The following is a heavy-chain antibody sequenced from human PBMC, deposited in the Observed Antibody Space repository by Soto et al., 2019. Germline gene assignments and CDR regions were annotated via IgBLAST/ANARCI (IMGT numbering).Heavy chain of an antibody. CDR2: IYYSGST. D-gene: IGHD4-4*01. Sequence: SETLSLTCTVSGGSISSGGYYWSWIRQHPGKGLEWIGYIYYSGSTYYNPSLKSRVTISVDTSKNQFSLKLSSVTAADTAVYYCAREGTSNPVVYWGQGTLVTVSS. CDR3: AREGTSNPVVY. J-gene: IGHJ4*02. CDR1: GGSISSGGYY. V-gene: IGHV4-31*03.